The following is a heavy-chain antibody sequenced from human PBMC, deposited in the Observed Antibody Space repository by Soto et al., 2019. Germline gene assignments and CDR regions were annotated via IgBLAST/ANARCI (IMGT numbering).Heavy chain of an antibody. D-gene: IGHD2-21*02. CDR1: GFTFSSYS. J-gene: IGHJ6*02. CDR3: ARAPCGGDCTYYYGMDV. CDR2: ISSSSSYI. V-gene: IGHV3-21*01. Sequence: GVLRLSCAASGFTFSSYSMNWVRQAPGKGLEWVSSISSSSSYIYYADSVKGRFTISRDNAKNSLYLQMNSLRAEDTAVYYCARAPCGGDCTYYYGMDVWGQGTTVTVSS.